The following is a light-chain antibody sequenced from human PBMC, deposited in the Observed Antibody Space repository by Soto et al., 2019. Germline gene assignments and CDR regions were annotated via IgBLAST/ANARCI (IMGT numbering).Light chain of an antibody. CDR3: QQYYSTPWT. V-gene: IGKV4-1*01. CDR1: QSVLYSSSNKNY. Sequence: DILITHSPHSLAVSLGERATINCKSSQSVLYSSSNKNYLAWYQQKPGQPPKLLIYWASTRESGVPDRFSGSGSGTDFTLTISSLQAEDVAVYYCQQYYSTPWTFGQGTKVDI. J-gene: IGKJ1*01. CDR2: WAS.